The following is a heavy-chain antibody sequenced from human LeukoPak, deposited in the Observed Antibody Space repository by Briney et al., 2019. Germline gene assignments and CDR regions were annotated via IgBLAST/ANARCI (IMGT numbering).Heavy chain of an antibody. CDR1: GGSFSGYY. Sequence: PSETLSLTCAVYGGSFSGYYWSWIRQPPGKGLEWIGEINHSGSTNYNPSLKSRVTISVDTSKNQFSLKLSSVTAADTAVNYCARGKYQLLNWFDPWGQGTLVTVSS. V-gene: IGHV4-34*01. D-gene: IGHD2-2*01. CDR3: ARGKYQLLNWFDP. J-gene: IGHJ5*02. CDR2: INHSGST.